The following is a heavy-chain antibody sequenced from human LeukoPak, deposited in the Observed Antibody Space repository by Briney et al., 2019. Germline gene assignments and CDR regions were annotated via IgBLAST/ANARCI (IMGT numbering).Heavy chain of an antibody. Sequence: SQTLSLTCTVSGGSISSGGYYWSWIRQPPGKGLEWIGYIYYSGSTNYNPSLKSRVTISVDTSKNQFFLKLSSVTAADTAVYYCASGYEPGTFLEWGQGTLVTVSS. CDR3: ASGYEPGTFLE. CDR1: GGSISSGGYY. V-gene: IGHV4-61*08. J-gene: IGHJ4*02. CDR2: IYYSGST. D-gene: IGHD3-3*01.